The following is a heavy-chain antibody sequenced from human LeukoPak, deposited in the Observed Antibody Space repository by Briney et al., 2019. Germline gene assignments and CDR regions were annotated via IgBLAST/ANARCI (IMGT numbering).Heavy chain of an antibody. V-gene: IGHV3-23*01. J-gene: IGHJ6*02. Sequence: GGSLRLSCAASGFTFSSYAMSWVRQAPGKGLGWGSDLIGVGGGTYYADSVKGRFTISRDSSTNTLSLQMNSLRAEDTAVYYCAKKMGGSGRTSTSIDGWGQGTTVTVSS. CDR1: GFTFSSYA. CDR3: AKKMGGSGRTSTSIDG. D-gene: IGHD6-19*01. CDR2: LIGVGGGT.